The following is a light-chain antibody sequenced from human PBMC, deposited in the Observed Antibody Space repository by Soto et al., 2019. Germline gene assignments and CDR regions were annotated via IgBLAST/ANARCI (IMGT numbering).Light chain of an antibody. CDR3: QQVNSHPLT. J-gene: IGKJ4*01. CDR1: QGISSY. V-gene: IGKV1-9*01. Sequence: DIQLTQSPSFLSASVGDRVTITCRASQGISSYLAWYQLKPGKAPKLLIFGASTLQSGVPSRFSGSGSGTEFSLTISSLQPEDFATYYCQQVNSHPLTFGGGTKVEIK. CDR2: GAS.